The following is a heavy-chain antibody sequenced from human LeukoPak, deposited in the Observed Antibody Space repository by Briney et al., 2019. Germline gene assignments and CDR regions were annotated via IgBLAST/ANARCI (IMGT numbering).Heavy chain of an antibody. V-gene: IGHV4-59*08. CDR3: ARQVVAATGPFDY. J-gene: IGHJ4*02. CDR2: IYYSGST. D-gene: IGHD2-15*01. Sequence: SETLSLTCTVSGGSISSYYWSWIRQPPGKGLEWIGYIYYSGSTNYNPSLKSRVTISVDTSKNQFSLKLSSVTAADTAVYYCARQVVAATGPFDYWGQGTLVTVSS. CDR1: GGSISSYY.